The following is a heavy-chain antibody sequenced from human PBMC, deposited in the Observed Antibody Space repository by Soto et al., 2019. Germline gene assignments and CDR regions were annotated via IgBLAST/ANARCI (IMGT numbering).Heavy chain of an antibody. D-gene: IGHD3-10*01. CDR2: IYYSGST. J-gene: IGHJ4*02. CDR3: ARLYYYGSGSALL. V-gene: IGHV4-39*01. Sequence: SETLSLTCTVSGGSVSSSSHYWGWIRQPPGKGLEWIGTIYYSGSTYYNPSLKSRVTISVDTSKNQFSLKLSSVTAADTAVYYCARLYYYGSGSALLWGQGTLVTVSS. CDR1: GGSVSSSSHY.